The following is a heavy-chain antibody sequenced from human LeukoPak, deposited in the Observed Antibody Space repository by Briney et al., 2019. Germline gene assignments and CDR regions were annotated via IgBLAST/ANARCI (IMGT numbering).Heavy chain of an antibody. CDR1: GYTFTSYG. CDR2: IIPIFGTP. V-gene: IGHV1-69*13. Sequence: SVKVSCKASGYTFTSYGINWVRQAPGQGLEWMGGIIPIFGTPNNAQKFQGRVTITADESTSTAYMELSSLRSEDTAVYYCATLGGDYGWNYFDYWGQGTLVTVSS. D-gene: IGHD4-17*01. J-gene: IGHJ4*02. CDR3: ATLGGDYGWNYFDY.